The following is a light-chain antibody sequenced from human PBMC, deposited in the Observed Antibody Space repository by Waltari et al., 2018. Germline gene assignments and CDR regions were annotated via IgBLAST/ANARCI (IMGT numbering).Light chain of an antibody. CDR3: QQYYHTPPT. CDR2: TAS. V-gene: IGKV1-NL1*01. CDR1: QDITNF. J-gene: IGKJ3*01. Sequence: DIQMTPSPSSLSASVGERITITCRASQDITNFLAWYQQKPGKAPKILLSTASRLESGVPSRFSGSGSGTDYTLTISSLQPEDFATYYCQQYYHTPPTFGPGTKVDIK.